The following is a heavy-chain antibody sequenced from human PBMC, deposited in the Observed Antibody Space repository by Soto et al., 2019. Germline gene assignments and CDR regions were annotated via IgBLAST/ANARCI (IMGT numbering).Heavy chain of an antibody. V-gene: IGHV1-18*04. CDR3: ARGKGYDFWSGYYSLPNGMDV. J-gene: IGHJ6*02. CDR1: GYTFTGYY. CDR2: ISAYNGNT. Sequence: AASVKVSCKASGYTFTGYYMHWVRQAPGQGLEWMGWISAYNGNTNYAQKLQGRVTMTTDTSTSTAYMELRSLRSDDTAVYYCARGKGYDFWSGYYSLPNGMDVWGQGTTVTVSS. D-gene: IGHD3-3*01.